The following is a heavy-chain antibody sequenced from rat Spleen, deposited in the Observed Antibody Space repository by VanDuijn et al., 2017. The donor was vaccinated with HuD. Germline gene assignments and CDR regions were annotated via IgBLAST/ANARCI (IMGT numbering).Heavy chain of an antibody. CDR2: ISTGGGNT. V-gene: IGHV5-27*01. Sequence: EVQLVESGGGLVQPGRSLKLSCAASGFTFSNYYMAWVRQAPTKGLEWVAYISTGGGNTYYRDSVKGRFTVSRDNAKSTLYLQMDSLRSEDTATYYCSTAGSFTDYYFAGGFDYWGQRVMVTVSS. D-gene: IGHD1-6*01. CDR1: GFTFSNYY. CDR3: STAGSFTDYYFAGGFDY. J-gene: IGHJ2*01.